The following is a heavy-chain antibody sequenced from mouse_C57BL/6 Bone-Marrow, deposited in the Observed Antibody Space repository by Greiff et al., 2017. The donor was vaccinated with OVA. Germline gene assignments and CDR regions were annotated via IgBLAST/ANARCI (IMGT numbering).Heavy chain of an antibody. CDR2: ISYSGST. D-gene: IGHD1-1*01. CDR3: ARYHLYYYGSSNWYFDV. Sequence: EVHLVESGPGLAKPSQTLSLTCSVTGYSITSDYWNWIRKFPGNKLEYMGYISYSGSTYYNPSLKSRISITRDTSKNQYYLQLNSVTTEDTATYYCARYHLYYYGSSNWYFDVWGKGTTVTVSS. V-gene: IGHV3-8*01. CDR1: GYSITSDY. J-gene: IGHJ1*03.